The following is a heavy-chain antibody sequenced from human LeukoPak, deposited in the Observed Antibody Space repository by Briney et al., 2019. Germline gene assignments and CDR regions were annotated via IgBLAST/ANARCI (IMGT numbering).Heavy chain of an antibody. D-gene: IGHD2-15*01. CDR1: GDSITNYF. CDR2: IYYTGNT. J-gene: IGHJ4*02. CDR3: ARGRVAYSAYYFDY. V-gene: IGHV4-59*01. Sequence: SETPSLTCTVSGDSITNYFWSWIRQPPGKGLEWIGYIYYTGNTNYKPSLKSRVTISVDTSTNQFSLGLRSVTAADTAVYYCARGRVAYSAYYFDYWGRGTLVTVSS.